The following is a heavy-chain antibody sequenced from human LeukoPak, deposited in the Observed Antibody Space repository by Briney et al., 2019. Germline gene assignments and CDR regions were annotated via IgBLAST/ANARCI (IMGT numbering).Heavy chain of an antibody. CDR3: ARDEPWESYYNVLVF. Sequence: ASVKVSCKASGYTFTGYYMHWVRQAPGQGLEWMGWINPNSGGTNYAQKFQGRVTMTRDTSISTAYMELSRLRSDDTAVYYCARDEPWESYYNVLVFWGQGTLVTVSS. CDR2: INPNSGGT. D-gene: IGHD3-10*01. CDR1: GYTFTGYY. V-gene: IGHV1-2*02. J-gene: IGHJ4*02.